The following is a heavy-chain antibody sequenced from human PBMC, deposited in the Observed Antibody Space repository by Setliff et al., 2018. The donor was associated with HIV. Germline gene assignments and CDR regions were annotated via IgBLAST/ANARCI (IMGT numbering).Heavy chain of an antibody. CDR1: GGSISITSYY. D-gene: IGHD6-19*01. CDR2: IHYSGNT. Sequence: SETLSLTCTVSGGSISITSYYWGWIRQPPGKGLEWIGSIHYSGNTYYSPSLKSRVTISEDTSKNQFSLKLSSVTAADTAVYYCATLHSSGWPYYSDYWGRESWSPSPQ. J-gene: IGHJ4*02. CDR3: ATLHSSGWPYYSDY. V-gene: IGHV4-39*01.